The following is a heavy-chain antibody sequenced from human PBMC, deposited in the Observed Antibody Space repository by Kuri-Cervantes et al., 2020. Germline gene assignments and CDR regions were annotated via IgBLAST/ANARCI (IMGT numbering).Heavy chain of an antibody. CDR1: DGSFNGYY. CDR2: INHSGST. Sequence: SETLSLTCAVYDGSFNGYYWTWIRQPPGKGLEWIGEINHSGSTNYNSSLKSRLTISLDTSKNHLSLKLNSVTAADTAVYYCARRLGYCSGGSCYYMDVWGKGTTVTVSS. D-gene: IGHD2-15*01. CDR3: ARRLGYCSGGSCYYMDV. V-gene: IGHV4-34*01. J-gene: IGHJ6*03.